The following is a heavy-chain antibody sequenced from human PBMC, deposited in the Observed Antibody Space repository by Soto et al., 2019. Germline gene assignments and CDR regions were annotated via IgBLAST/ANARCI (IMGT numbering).Heavy chain of an antibody. J-gene: IGHJ4*02. CDR2: INPLSGIS. Sequence: QVQLVQSGAEVKKPESSVKVSCKTSGGTFVRHVISWVRQAPGQGPEWMGKINPLSGISNYAQKFQDRVTFTADTDSSTADMEPSSLRSDDTAVYYCATPACAATWCSPSHNLDHWGQGTLVTVSS. D-gene: IGHD2-2*01. CDR1: GGTFVRHV. CDR3: ATPACAATWCSPSHNLDH. V-gene: IGHV1-69*09.